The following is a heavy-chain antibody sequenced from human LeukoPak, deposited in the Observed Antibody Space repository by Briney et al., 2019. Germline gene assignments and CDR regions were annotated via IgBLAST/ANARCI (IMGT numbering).Heavy chain of an antibody. Sequence: ASVKVSCKASGYTFTSYGISWLRQAPGQGLEWMGWISAYNGNTNYAQKLQGRVTMTTDTSTSTAYMELRSLRSDDTAVYYCARGSNWNYHIPDAFDIWGQGTMVTVSS. J-gene: IGHJ3*02. CDR3: ARGSNWNYHIPDAFDI. V-gene: IGHV1-18*01. CDR2: ISAYNGNT. CDR1: GYTFTSYG. D-gene: IGHD1-7*01.